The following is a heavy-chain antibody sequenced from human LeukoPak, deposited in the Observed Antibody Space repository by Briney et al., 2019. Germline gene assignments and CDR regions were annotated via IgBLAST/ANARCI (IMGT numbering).Heavy chain of an antibody. V-gene: IGHV4-61*02. CDR3: ARDAHYYFDY. Sequence: PSQTLSLTCTVSGGSISSGSYYWSWIRQPAGKRLEWIGRIYTSGSTNYNPSLKSRVTISVDTSKNQFSLKLSSVTAADTAVYYCARDAHYYFDYWGQGTLVTVSS. CDR2: IYTSGST. J-gene: IGHJ4*02. CDR1: GGSISSGSYY.